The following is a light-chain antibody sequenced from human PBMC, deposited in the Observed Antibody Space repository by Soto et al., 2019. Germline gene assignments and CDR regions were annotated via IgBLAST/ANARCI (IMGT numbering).Light chain of an antibody. CDR1: QSITSRY. V-gene: IGKV3-20*01. J-gene: IGKJ2*01. Sequence: EIGLTQSPGTLSLSPGERATLSCRASQSITSRYLGWYQQKPGRAPSLLIYGASSRATGIPDRFSGTGSGTDVTLTIRRLEPEDFEVSYCQRSGYSPYTFGQGTKLEIK. CDR3: QRSGYSPYT. CDR2: GAS.